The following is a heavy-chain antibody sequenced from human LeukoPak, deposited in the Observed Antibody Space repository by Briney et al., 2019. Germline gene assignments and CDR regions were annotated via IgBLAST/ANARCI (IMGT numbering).Heavy chain of an antibody. CDR1: GFTFSSAW. Sequence: GGSLRLSCAASGFTFSSAWMNWVRQAPGKGLEWVGRIRRGANSYTTEYAASVKGRFTISRDDSKSSLYLHMNSLKTEDTAVYHCSRDGGEGGNSAFDIWGQGTMVTVSS. CDR2: IRRGANSYTT. D-gene: IGHD3-16*01. V-gene: IGHV3-72*01. CDR3: SRDGGEGGNSAFDI. J-gene: IGHJ3*02.